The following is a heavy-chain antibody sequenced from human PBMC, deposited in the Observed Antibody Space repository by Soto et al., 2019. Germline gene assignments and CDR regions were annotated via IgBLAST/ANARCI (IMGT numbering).Heavy chain of an antibody. CDR3: AKVEVYYYDSSGYFLKNNWFDP. D-gene: IGHD3-22*01. J-gene: IGHJ5*02. V-gene: IGHV3-23*01. CDR1: GFTFSSYA. Sequence: GGSLRLSCAASGFTFSSYAMSWVRQAPGKGLEWVTAISGSGGSTYYEESVKGRFTTSRDHSKNTLYLQMNSLGAEDTAVYCCAKVEVYYYDSSGYFLKNNWFDPWGQGTLVTVSS. CDR2: ISGSGGST.